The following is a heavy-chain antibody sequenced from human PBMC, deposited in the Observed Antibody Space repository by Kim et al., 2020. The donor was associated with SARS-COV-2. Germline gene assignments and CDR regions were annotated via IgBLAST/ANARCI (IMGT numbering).Heavy chain of an antibody. Sequence: GGSLRLSCSASGFSFNSYGMHWVRQAPGKGLEWVTVISYDGSHKYYADFVKGRFTISRDNSKNTLYLQMNSLRIEDTAVYYCAKSFSGSYFGYDYWGQGTLVTVSS. CDR2: ISYDGSHK. CDR1: GFSFNSYG. D-gene: IGHD1-26*01. J-gene: IGHJ4*02. V-gene: IGHV3-30*18. CDR3: AKSFSGSYFGYDY.